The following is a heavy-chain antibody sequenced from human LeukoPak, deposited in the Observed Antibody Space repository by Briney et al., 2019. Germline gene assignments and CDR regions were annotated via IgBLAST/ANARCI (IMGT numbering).Heavy chain of an antibody. CDR1: GYTFTGYY. Sequence: ASVKVSCKASGYTFTGYYMHWVRQAPGQGLEWMGWINPNSGGTNYAQKFQGRVTMTRDTSISTAYMELSRLRSDDTAVYYCARDGTAMVSDATDSDYWGQGTLVTVSS. V-gene: IGHV1-2*02. CDR2: INPNSGGT. CDR3: ARDGTAMVSDATDSDY. D-gene: IGHD5-18*01. J-gene: IGHJ4*02.